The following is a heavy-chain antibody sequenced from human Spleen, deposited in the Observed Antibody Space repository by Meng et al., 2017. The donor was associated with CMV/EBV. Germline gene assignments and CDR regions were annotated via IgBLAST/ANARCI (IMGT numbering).Heavy chain of an antibody. J-gene: IGHJ4*02. V-gene: IGHV1-2*02. Sequence: ASVKVSCKASGYTFIGYDLHWVRQAPGEGLEWMGWINPKSGGTNYAQRFQGRVTMTRDTSINTVYMELSRLRSDDTAVYYCASGYYDFWSGYYFQGLPMWYWGQGTLVTVSS. CDR2: INPKSGGT. CDR3: ASGYYDFWSGYYFQGLPMWY. D-gene: IGHD3-3*01. CDR1: GYTFIGYD.